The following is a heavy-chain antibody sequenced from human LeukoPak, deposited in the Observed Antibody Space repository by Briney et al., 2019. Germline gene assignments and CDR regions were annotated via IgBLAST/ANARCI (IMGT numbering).Heavy chain of an antibody. CDR3: AIPSRGIVGATLLGY. CDR1: GYTFTGYY. D-gene: IGHD1-26*01. V-gene: IGHV1-69*02. J-gene: IGHJ4*02. CDR2: IIPILGIA. Sequence: GASVKVSCKASGYTFTGYYMHWVRQAPGQGLEWMGRIIPILGIANYAQKFQGRVTITADKSTSTAYMELSSLRSEDTAVYYCAIPSRGIVGATLLGYWGQGTLVTVSS.